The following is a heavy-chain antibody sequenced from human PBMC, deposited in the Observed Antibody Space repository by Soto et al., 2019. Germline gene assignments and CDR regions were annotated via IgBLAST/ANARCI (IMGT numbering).Heavy chain of an antibody. CDR3: ATDQDSLGYFPHYFDY. V-gene: IGHV3-23*01. D-gene: IGHD3-22*01. Sequence: PVGSLRLSCAASAFTFSSYAMTWVRQAPGKGLEWVSGISGSGDTTYYADSVKGRFTISRDNSKNTLYLQMSSLRAEDTAVYYCATDQDSLGYFPHYFDYWGQGTLVTVSS. J-gene: IGHJ4*02. CDR1: AFTFSSYA. CDR2: ISGSGDTT.